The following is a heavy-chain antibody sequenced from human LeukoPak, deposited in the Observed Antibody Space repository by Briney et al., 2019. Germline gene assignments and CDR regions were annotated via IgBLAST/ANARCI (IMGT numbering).Heavy chain of an antibody. CDR2: IYHSGST. J-gene: IGHJ4*02. Sequence: SETLSLTRAVSGGSISSGGYSGSWIRQPPGKGLEWIGYIYHSGSTYYNPSLKSRVTISVDRSKNQFSLKLSSVTAADTAVYYCARGSVESTGPFDYWGQGTLVTVSS. CDR1: GGSISSGGYS. CDR3: ARGSVESTGPFDY. D-gene: IGHD1-14*01. V-gene: IGHV4-30-2*01.